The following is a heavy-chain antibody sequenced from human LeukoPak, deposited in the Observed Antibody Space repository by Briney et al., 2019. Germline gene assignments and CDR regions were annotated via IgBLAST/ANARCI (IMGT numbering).Heavy chain of an antibody. CDR2: IYSSGST. CDR1: GFTVSSNY. Sequence: PGGSLRLSCAASGFTVSSNYVSWVRQAPGKGLEWVSVIYSSGSTYYADSVKGRFTISRDNAKNSLYLQVGSLRAEDTAVYYCARDPDHWYSSGPNAFDIWGQGTMVTVSS. V-gene: IGHV3-66*01. CDR3: ARDPDHWYSSGPNAFDI. D-gene: IGHD6-19*01. J-gene: IGHJ3*02.